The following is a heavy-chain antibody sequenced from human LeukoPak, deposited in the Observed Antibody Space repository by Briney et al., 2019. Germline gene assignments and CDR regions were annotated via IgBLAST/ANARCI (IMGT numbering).Heavy chain of an antibody. J-gene: IGHJ4*02. CDR3: ARAEAVAGRAFDY. D-gene: IGHD6-19*01. CDR1: GYSISSGYY. CDR2: IYHSGIT. Sequence: KPSETLSLTCTVSGYSISSGYYWGWIRQPPGKGLEWIGSIYHSGITYYNPSLKSRVTISVDTSKNQFSLKLTSVTAADTAVYYRARAEAVAGRAFDYWGQGTLVTVSS. V-gene: IGHV4-38-2*02.